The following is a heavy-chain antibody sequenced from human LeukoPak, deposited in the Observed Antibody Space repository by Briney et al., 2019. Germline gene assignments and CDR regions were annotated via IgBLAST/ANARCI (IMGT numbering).Heavy chain of an antibody. CDR2: INWNGGST. CDR3: ARSIAAAGTGGYFDY. Sequence: GGSLRLSCAASGFTFDDYGMSWVRQAPGKGLEWVSGINWNGGSTGYADSVKGRFTISRDNAKNSLYLQMNSLRAEDTALYYCARSIAAAGTGGYFDYWGQGTLVTVSS. V-gene: IGHV3-20*04. D-gene: IGHD6-13*01. CDR1: GFTFDDYG. J-gene: IGHJ4*02.